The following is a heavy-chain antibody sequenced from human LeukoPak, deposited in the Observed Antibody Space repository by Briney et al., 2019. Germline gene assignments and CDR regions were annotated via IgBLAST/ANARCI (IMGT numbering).Heavy chain of an antibody. D-gene: IGHD6-13*01. CDR3: ARGGSSSWAHFDY. CDR1: GFTFSSYA. Sequence: PGRSLRLSCAAFGFTFSSYAMHWVRQAPGKGLEFVSAISSNGGSTYYANSVKGRFTISRNNSKNTVYLQMGSLRAEDMAMYYCARGGSSSWAHFDYWGQGTLVTVSS. J-gene: IGHJ4*02. CDR2: ISSNGGST. V-gene: IGHV3-64*01.